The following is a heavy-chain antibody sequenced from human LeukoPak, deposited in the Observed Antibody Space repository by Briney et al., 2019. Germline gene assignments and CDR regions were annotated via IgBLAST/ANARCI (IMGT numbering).Heavy chain of an antibody. J-gene: IGHJ4*02. V-gene: IGHV3-13*01. CDR1: GFTFSSYD. CDR2: IGTAGDT. Sequence: GAPRLPCAASGFTFSSYDMPWVRQATGKGLEWVSAIGTAGDTYYPGSVKGRFTISRENTKNSLYLQMNSLRAGDTAVYYCARALGSGYYHNELDYWGQGTLVTVSS. D-gene: IGHD3-22*01. CDR3: ARALGSGYYHNELDY.